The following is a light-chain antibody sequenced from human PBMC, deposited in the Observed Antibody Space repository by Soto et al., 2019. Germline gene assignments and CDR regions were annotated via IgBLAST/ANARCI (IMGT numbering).Light chain of an antibody. J-gene: IGKJ4*01. CDR2: AAS. Sequence: DIQMTQSPASLSASVGDRVTITCRASQNINIYLNWYQQRAGKAPRLLIYAASKLQSGVPSRFSGSTSGTDFTLTINSLQPEDFATYYCQQTDSPPSFGGGTKVDIK. V-gene: IGKV1-39*01. CDR1: QNINIY. CDR3: QQTDSPPS.